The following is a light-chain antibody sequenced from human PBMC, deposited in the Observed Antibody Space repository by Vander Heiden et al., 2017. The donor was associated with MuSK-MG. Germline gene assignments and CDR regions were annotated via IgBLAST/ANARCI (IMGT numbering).Light chain of an antibody. CDR3: QQYGFSPRLS. CDR2: GGS. J-gene: IGKJ4*01. Sequence: VLTQSPDTLSLSPGDRATVSCRASQTVRNNCLAWYQQIPRQAPRRLISGGSRRATDIPDRFIGSGSGTDFTLTISRLEPEDFAVYYCQQYGFSPRLSFGRGTKIDIK. V-gene: IGKV3-20*01. CDR1: QTVRNNC.